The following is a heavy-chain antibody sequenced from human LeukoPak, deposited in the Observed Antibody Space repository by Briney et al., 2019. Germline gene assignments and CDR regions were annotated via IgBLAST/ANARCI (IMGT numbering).Heavy chain of an antibody. J-gene: IGHJ3*02. Sequence: SETLSLTCTVSGGSISSSNYYWGWIRQPPGKGLEWIGSLFYSGSTYYNPSLRSRVTISEDTSKNQFSLKLSSVTAADTAVYFCTFNLGSGSYAFDIWGQGTMVTVSS. D-gene: IGHD3-10*01. V-gene: IGHV4-39*07. CDR3: TFNLGSGSYAFDI. CDR2: LFYSGST. CDR1: GGSISSSNYY.